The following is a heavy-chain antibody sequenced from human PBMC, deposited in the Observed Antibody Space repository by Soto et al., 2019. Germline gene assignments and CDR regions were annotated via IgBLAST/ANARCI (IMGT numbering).Heavy chain of an antibody. Sequence: EVQLLESGGGLVQPGGSLRLSCAASGFTFSSYAMSWVRQAPGKGLEWVSAISGSGGSTYYADSVKGRFTISRDNSKNTLYLQMNSLRAEDTAVYYCAKDSGYCGGDCYLRVAAGGAFDIWGQGTMVTVSS. V-gene: IGHV3-23*01. CDR2: ISGSGGST. CDR1: GFTFSSYA. J-gene: IGHJ3*02. CDR3: AKDSGYCGGDCYLRVAAGGAFDI. D-gene: IGHD2-21*01.